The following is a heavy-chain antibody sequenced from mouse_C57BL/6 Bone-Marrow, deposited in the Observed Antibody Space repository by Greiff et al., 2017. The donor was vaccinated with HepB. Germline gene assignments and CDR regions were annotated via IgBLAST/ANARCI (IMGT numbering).Heavy chain of an antibody. V-gene: IGHV7-3*01. J-gene: IGHJ2*01. Sequence: EVQVVESGGGLVQPGGSLSLSCAASGFTFTDYYMSWVRQPPGKALEWLGFIRNKANGYTTEYSASVKGRFTISLDNSQSILYLQMNALRAEDSATYYCARKVCYGNFFDYWGQGTTLTVSS. D-gene: IGHD2-1*01. CDR1: GFTFTDYY. CDR3: ARKVCYGNFFDY. CDR2: IRNKANGYTT.